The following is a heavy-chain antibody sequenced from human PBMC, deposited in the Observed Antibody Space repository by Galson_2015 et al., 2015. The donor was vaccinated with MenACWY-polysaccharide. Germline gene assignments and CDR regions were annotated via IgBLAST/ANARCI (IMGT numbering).Heavy chain of an antibody. CDR1: GYSFSSYD. CDR2: MNPNSGNT. D-gene: IGHD3-22*01. J-gene: IGHJ5*02. CDR3: ARGGNYYYDSSGYLNRFDP. V-gene: IGHV1-8*01. Sequence: SVKVSCKASGYSFSSYDINWVRQTTGQGLEWMGWMNPNSGNTGYAQKFQGRVTMTRNTSISIAYMELSSLRSEDTAVYYCARGGNYYYDSSGYLNRFDPWGQGTLVPVSS.